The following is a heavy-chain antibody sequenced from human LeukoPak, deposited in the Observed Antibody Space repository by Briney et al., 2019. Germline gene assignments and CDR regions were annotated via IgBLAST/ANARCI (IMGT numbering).Heavy chain of an antibody. J-gene: IGHJ4*02. CDR3: ARKPYGSGSSYFDY. CDR2: IYYSGST. CDR1: GGSISSGSYY. D-gene: IGHD3-10*01. V-gene: IGHV4-39*07. Sequence: SETLSLTCTVSGGSISSGSYYWGWIRQPPGKGLEWIGSIYYSGSTYFNPSLKSRVTISEATSKNQFSLKLSSVTAADTAMYYCARKPYGSGSSYFDYWGQGTLVTVSS.